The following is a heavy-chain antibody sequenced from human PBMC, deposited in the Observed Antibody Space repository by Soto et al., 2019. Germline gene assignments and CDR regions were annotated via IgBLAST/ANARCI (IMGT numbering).Heavy chain of an antibody. CDR2: ISAYHGNT. V-gene: IGHV1-18*01. Sequence: QVQLVQSGAEVKKPGASVKVSCKASGYTFTSYGISWVRQAPGQGLEWMGWISAYHGNTNYAQKLQGRVTMTTDTSTRTAYMEMRSLRSDDPAVYYCARDLGGTSYQLLVGDFDYWGQGTLVTVSS. CDR1: GYTFTSYG. J-gene: IGHJ4*02. CDR3: ARDLGGTSYQLLVGDFDY. D-gene: IGHD2-2*01.